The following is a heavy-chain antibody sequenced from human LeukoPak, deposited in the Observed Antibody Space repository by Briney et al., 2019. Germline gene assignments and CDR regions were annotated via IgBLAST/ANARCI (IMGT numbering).Heavy chain of an antibody. D-gene: IGHD6-13*01. Sequence: GGSLRLSCAASGFTFSSYWMSWVRQAPGKGLEWVANIKQDGSEKYYVDSVKGRFTISRDNAKNSLYLQMNSLRAEDTAVYYCARDRRGIAAAGTSRYYYYYMDVWGKRTTVTVSS. CDR3: ARDRRGIAAAGTSRYYYYYMDV. CDR2: IKQDGSEK. V-gene: IGHV3-7*01. CDR1: GFTFSSYW. J-gene: IGHJ6*03.